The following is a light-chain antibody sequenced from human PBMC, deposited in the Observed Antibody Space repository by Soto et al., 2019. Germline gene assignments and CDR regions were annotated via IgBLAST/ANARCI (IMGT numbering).Light chain of an antibody. Sequence: SVLTQPPSASGAPGESVAISCTGTSSDVGGYNYVSWYQQHPGKAPKLMIYEVNKRPSGFPDRFSGSKSGNTASLTVSGLQAEDEADYYCSSYAGSSNVFGTGTKV. CDR1: SSDVGGYNY. CDR3: SSYAGSSNV. CDR2: EVN. J-gene: IGLJ1*01. V-gene: IGLV2-8*01.